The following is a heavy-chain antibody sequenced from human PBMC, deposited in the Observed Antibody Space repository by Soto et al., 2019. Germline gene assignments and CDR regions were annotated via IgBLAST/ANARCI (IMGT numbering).Heavy chain of an antibody. CDR3: ATESGYGHYFDY. V-gene: IGHV1-24*01. J-gene: IGHJ4*02. D-gene: IGHD5-12*01. CDR1: GYTLTELS. CDR2: FDPEDGET. Sequence: ASVKVSFKVSGYTLTELSMHWLRQAPGKGLEWMGGFDPEDGETIYAQKFQGRVTMTEDTSTDTAYMELSSLRSEDTAVYYCATESGYGHYFDYWGQGTLVTVSS.